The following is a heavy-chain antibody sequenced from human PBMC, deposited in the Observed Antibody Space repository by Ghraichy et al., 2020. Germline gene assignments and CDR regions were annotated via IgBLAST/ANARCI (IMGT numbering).Heavy chain of an antibody. D-gene: IGHD6-13*01. J-gene: IGHJ6*02. CDR3: ARDIKSSYWSYYYYAMDV. CDR2: ISYDGSNK. V-gene: IGHV3-30-3*01. CDR1: GFTFSTYA. Sequence: GESLNISCAASGFTFSTYAMYWVRQAPGKGLEWVAVISYDGSNKYYADSVKGRFTISRDNSKNTLYLQMNSLRAEDTAVYYCARDIKSSYWSYYYYAMDVWVQGTTVTVSS.